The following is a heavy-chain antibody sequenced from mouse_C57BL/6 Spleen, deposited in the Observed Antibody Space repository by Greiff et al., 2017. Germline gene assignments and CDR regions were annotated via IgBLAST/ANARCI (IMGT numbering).Heavy chain of an antibody. J-gene: IGHJ1*03. CDR2: FYPGSGSI. CDR3: AIHEEGDSNYPYFGV. D-gene: IGHD2-5*01. Sequence: QVQLQQSGAELVKPGASVKLSCKASGYTFTEYTIHWVKQRSGQGLEWIGWFYPGSGSIKYNEKFKDKATLTADKSSSTVYMGLSSLTSEDSAVYFCAIHEEGDSNYPYFGVWGTGTTVTVSS. CDR1: GYTFTEYT. V-gene: IGHV1-62-2*01.